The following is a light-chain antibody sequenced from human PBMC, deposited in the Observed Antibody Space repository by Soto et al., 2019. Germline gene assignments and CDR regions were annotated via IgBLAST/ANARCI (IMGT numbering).Light chain of an antibody. CDR3: ISYQTDDTFH. Sequence: QSAPTHPPSVSGTPGQSIPVSCTGTRSDQGAANFGEWYQRLPGRAPKVINFEAKNRTSGVSNRFSGSKSGITASLTISGLQADDEAEYFCISYQTDDTFHVGTGTKV. CDR1: RSDQGAANF. V-gene: IGLV2-14*01. J-gene: IGLJ1*01. CDR2: EAK.